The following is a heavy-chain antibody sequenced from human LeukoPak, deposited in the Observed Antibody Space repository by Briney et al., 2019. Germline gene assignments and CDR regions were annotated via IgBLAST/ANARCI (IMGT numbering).Heavy chain of an antibody. D-gene: IGHD4-17*01. CDR3: ARERNYGDYGNAFDV. CDR1: GYTFTDYY. V-gene: IGHV1-2*02. J-gene: IGHJ3*01. Sequence: ASVKVSCKASGYTFTDYYIHWMRQAPGQGLEWTGWINPKRGVTTYAQKFQGRGTMTRDTSITTAYMELTRLRSDDTTIYYCARERNYGDYGNAFDVWGQGTKVTVSS. CDR2: INPKRGVT.